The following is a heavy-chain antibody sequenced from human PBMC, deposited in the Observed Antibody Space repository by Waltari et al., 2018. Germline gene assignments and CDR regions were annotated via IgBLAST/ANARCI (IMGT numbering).Heavy chain of an antibody. D-gene: IGHD1-26*01. CDR1: GYSISSGYY. V-gene: IGHV4-38-2*01. CDR3: AGGEGGSYYPTSHFDY. CDR2: IYHSGSH. Sequence: QVQLQESGPGLVKPSETLSLTCAVSGYSISSGYYWGWIRQPPGKGLEWIGSIYHSGSHDITPAHRWRVPVPVDTSKIQCSLRRSAGTAADTAVYYGAGGEGGSYYPTSHFDYWGQGTLVTVSS. J-gene: IGHJ4*02.